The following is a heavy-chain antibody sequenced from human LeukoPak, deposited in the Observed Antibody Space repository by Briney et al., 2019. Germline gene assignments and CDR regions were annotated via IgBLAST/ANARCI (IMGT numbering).Heavy chain of an antibody. V-gene: IGHV3-11*04. J-gene: IGHJ6*03. CDR2: IGSTI. D-gene: IGHD1-26*01. Sequence: PGGSLRLSSVASGFSFSDYYMSWIRQAPGKGLEWVSYIGSTIYYADSVKGRFTISRDNAKNSLYLQMNSLRAEDTAVYYCARDRGIVGTTGYYYMDVWGKGTTVTVSS. CDR1: GFSFSDYY. CDR3: ARDRGIVGTTGYYYMDV.